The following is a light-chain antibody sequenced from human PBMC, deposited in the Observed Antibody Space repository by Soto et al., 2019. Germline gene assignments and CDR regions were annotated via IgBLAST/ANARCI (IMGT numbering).Light chain of an antibody. Sequence: DVVMTQSPLSLPVTLGRPASISCRSSRSLGSSDENTFLNWFQQRPGQSPRRLIYQVSRRDSGVPDRFSGSGSGTDFTLKISRVEAEDVGVYYCMQGSHWPPSTFGQGTKVEIK. V-gene: IGKV2-30*01. CDR1: RSLGSSDENTF. J-gene: IGKJ1*01. CDR3: MQGSHWPPST. CDR2: QVS.